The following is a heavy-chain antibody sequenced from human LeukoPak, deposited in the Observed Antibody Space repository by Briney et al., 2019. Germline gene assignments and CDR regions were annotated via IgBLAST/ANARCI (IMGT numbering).Heavy chain of an antibody. Sequence: GGSLGLSCAASGFTFSSYAMSWVRQAPGKGLEWVSAITGNGGSTYHADSVKGRFTISRDNSKNTLYLQMNSLRAEDTAVYYCAKVPSSGWYPDYWGQGTLVTVSS. J-gene: IGHJ4*02. CDR2: ITGNGGST. CDR1: GFTFSSYA. D-gene: IGHD6-19*01. CDR3: AKVPSSGWYPDY. V-gene: IGHV3-23*01.